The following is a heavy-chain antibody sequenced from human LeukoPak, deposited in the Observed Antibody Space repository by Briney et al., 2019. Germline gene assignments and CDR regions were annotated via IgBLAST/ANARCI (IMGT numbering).Heavy chain of an antibody. J-gene: IGHJ4*02. D-gene: IGHD2-2*01. CDR3: AKDQYCTSTSCYVGY. CDR2: INVSGGST. Sequence: GGSLRLSCAASGFIFSNCNMNWVRQAPGKGLEWVSGINVSGGSTFYADSVRGRFTISRDNSKNTLYLQMNSLRAEDTAVYYCAKDQYCTSTSCYVGYWGQGTLVTVSS. CDR1: GFIFSNCN. V-gene: IGHV3-23*01.